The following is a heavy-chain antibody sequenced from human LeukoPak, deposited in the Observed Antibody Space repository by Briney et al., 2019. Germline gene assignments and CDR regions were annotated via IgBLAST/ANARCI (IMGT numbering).Heavy chain of an antibody. CDR3: TRSRDGYYFDY. J-gene: IGHJ4*02. V-gene: IGHV3-48*01. D-gene: IGHD5-24*01. Sequence: PGRSLSLSCARSGFTFSTYSMNWVRQAARNGLGWVSYISSSSNSINPANSVKGRFTISRDNAKNSLYLQMNSLRAEDTAVYYCTRSRDGYYFDYWGRGTLVTVSS. CDR2: ISSSSNSI. CDR1: GFTFSTYS.